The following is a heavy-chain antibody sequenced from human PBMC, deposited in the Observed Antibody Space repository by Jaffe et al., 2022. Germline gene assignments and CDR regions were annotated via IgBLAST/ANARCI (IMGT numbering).Heavy chain of an antibody. V-gene: IGHV4-39*01. J-gene: IGHJ3*02. CDR2: IYYSGST. D-gene: IGHD3-9*01. CDR1: GGSISSSSYY. Sequence: QLQLQESGPGLVKPSETLSLTCTVSGGSISSSSYYWGWIRQPPGKGLEWIGSIYYSGSTYYNPSLKSRVTISVDTSKNQFSLKLSSVTAADTAVYYCARPYYDILTGHDAFDIWGQGTMVTVSS. CDR3: ARPYYDILTGHDAFDI.